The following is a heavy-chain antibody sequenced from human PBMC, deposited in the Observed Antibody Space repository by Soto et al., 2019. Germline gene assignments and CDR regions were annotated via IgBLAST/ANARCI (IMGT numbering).Heavy chain of an antibody. CDR2: IYYSGST. J-gene: IGHJ5*02. D-gene: IGHD4-17*01. Sequence: SETLSLTCTVSGGSISSGGYYWSWIRQHPGKGQEWIGYIYYSGSTYYNPSLTSRVTISVDTSKNQFSLKLSSVTAADTVVYYCARGGPGYGDPNNWFDPWGQGTLVTVSS. CDR3: ARGGPGYGDPNNWFDP. CDR1: GGSISSGGYY. V-gene: IGHV4-31*03.